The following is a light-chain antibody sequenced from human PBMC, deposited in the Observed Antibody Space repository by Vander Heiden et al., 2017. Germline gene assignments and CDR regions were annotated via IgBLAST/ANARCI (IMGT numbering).Light chain of an antibody. Sequence: QSALTQPASVSGSPGQSITIPCTGTSSDVGGHNYVSWYQQHPGKAPKLMIYEVSNRPSGVSNRFSGSKSGNTASLTISGLQAEDEADYYCSSYTSSSTLVFGTGTKVTVL. V-gene: IGLV2-14*01. CDR3: SSYTSSSTLV. CDR2: EVS. CDR1: SSDVGGHNY. J-gene: IGLJ1*01.